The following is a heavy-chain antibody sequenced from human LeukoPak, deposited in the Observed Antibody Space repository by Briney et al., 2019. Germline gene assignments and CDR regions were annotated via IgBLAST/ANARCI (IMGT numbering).Heavy chain of an antibody. V-gene: IGHV1-24*01. J-gene: IGHJ6*04. D-gene: IGHD3-10*01. CDR1: GYTLTELS. CDR3: ATYSWDRGVDYYYGMDV. Sequence: ASVKVSCKVSGYTLTELSMHWVRQAPGKGLEWMGGFDPEDGETIYAQKFQGRVTMTEDTSTDTDYMELSSLRSEDTAVYYCATYSWDRGVDYYYGMDVWGKGTTVTVSS. CDR2: FDPEDGET.